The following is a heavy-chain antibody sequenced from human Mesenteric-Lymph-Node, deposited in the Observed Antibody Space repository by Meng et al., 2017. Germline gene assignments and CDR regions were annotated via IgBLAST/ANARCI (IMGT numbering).Heavy chain of an antibody. Sequence: SETLSLTCAVYGGSFSGYYWTWIRQPPGKGLEWIGEIDHSGSTNYNPSLKSRVNLSVDTSKNQFSLKLSSVSAADTAVYYCARETGARYGDYGTDYWGQGTLVTVSS. CDR3: ARETGARYGDYGTDY. D-gene: IGHD4-17*01. CDR2: IDHSGST. V-gene: IGHV4-34*01. J-gene: IGHJ4*02. CDR1: GGSFSGYY.